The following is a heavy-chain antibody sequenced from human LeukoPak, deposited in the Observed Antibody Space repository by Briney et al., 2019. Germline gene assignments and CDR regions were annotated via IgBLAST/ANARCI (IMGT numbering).Heavy chain of an antibody. D-gene: IGHD3-22*01. Sequence: ASVKVSCKASGYTFTSYGISWVRQAPGQGLEWMGWISAYNGNTNYAQKLQGRVTMTTDTSTSTAYMELRSLRSDDTAVYYCARGRHSYDSSDYYYEGDAFDIWGQGTMVTVSS. CDR2: ISAYNGNT. CDR3: ARGRHSYDSSDYYYEGDAFDI. CDR1: GYTFTSYG. V-gene: IGHV1-18*01. J-gene: IGHJ3*02.